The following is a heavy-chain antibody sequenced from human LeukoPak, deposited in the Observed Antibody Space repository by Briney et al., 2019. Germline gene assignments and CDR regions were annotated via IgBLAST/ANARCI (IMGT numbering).Heavy chain of an antibody. J-gene: IGHJ4*02. CDR2: INPSGGST. CDR1: GYTFTSYY. CDR3: ARVGDKYSSGWYTFIYY. Sequence: ASVKVSCKASGYTFTSYYMHWVRQAPGQGLEWMGIINPSGGSTSYAQKFQGRVTMTRDTSTSTVYMDLSSLRSEDTAVYYCARVGDKYSSGWYTFIYYWGQGTLVTVSS. D-gene: IGHD6-19*01. V-gene: IGHV1-46*01.